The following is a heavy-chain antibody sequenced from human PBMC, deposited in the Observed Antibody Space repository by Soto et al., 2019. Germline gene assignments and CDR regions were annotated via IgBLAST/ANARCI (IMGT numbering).Heavy chain of an antibody. CDR3: ARESGGATATLDYYYFYMDV. D-gene: IGHD5-12*01. Sequence: ASVKVSCKASVYTFTSYAMHWVRQAPGQRLEWMGWINPSGGATKYAQKFQGRVTVTRDTSIRTVYMELSSLRSDDTALYYCARESGGATATLDYYYFYMDVWGKGTTVTVSS. CDR1: VYTFTSYA. J-gene: IGHJ6*03. CDR2: INPSGGAT. V-gene: IGHV1-2*02.